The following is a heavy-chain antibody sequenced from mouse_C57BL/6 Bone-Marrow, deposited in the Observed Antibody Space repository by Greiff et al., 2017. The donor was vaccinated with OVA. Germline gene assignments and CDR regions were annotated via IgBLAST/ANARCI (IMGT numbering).Heavy chain of an antibody. V-gene: IGHV1-62-2*01. D-gene: IGHD2-5*01. J-gene: IGHJ4*01. Sequence: QVQLKESGAELVKPGASVKLSCKASGYTFTEYTIHWVKQRSGQGLEWIGWFYPGSGSIKYNEKFKDKATLTADKSSSTVYMELSRLTSEDSAVYFCARHEDTYYSNYDYYAMDYWGQGTSVTVSS. CDR2: FYPGSGSI. CDR3: ARHEDTYYSNYDYYAMDY. CDR1: GYTFTEYT.